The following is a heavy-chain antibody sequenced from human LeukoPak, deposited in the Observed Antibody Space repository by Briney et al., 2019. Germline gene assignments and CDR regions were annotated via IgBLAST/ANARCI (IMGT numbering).Heavy chain of an antibody. J-gene: IGHJ3*01. Sequence: SETLSLTCAVYGGSFSGYYWSWIRQPPGKGLEWIGEINHSGSTNYNPSLKSRVTITLNTSSNQFFLRQNSITTADTADYYCGKSDGYGLIDVWGQRTMVTVSS. CDR1: GGSFSGYY. CDR2: INHSGST. D-gene: IGHD3-10*01. CDR3: GKSDGYGLIDV. V-gene: IGHV4-34*01.